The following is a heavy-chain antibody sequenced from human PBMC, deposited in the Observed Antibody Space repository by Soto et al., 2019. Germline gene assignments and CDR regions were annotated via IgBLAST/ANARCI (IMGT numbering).Heavy chain of an antibody. J-gene: IGHJ4*02. CDR1: GVSITVGYY. V-gene: IGHV4-31*03. CDR2: IYYNGGT. CDR3: ARLATVDRFFDS. D-gene: IGHD4-17*01. Sequence: QVQLQESGPGLVKPSQTLSLTCTVSGVSITVGYYWSWIRQHPGKGLGWIGYIYYNGGTYYNPSLKSRFTISVDTSKNQFSLNLSSVTAADTAVYYCARLATVDRFFDSWGQGTLVTVSS.